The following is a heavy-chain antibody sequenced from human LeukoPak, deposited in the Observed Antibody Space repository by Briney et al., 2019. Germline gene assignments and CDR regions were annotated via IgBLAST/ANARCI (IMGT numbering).Heavy chain of an antibody. CDR3: TRYGVVRDDAFDI. CDR1: GFNFGEYA. V-gene: IGHV3-49*04. J-gene: IGHJ3*02. CDR2: IRSKPYGGTT. D-gene: IGHD4/OR15-4a*01. Sequence: GGPLRLSCTASGFNFGEYAMTWVRQAPRKGLEWVGLIRSKPYGGTTEYAASVKGRFTISRDDSKNIAYLQMNSLKTEDTAVYYCTRYGVVRDDAFDIWGQGTMVTVSS.